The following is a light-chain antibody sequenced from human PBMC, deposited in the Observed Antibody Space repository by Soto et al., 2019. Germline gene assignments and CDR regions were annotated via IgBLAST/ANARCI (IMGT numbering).Light chain of an antibody. Sequence: EIVMSQSPATLSVSQGERATLSCRASQSVSSNLAWYQQKPGQAPRLLIYGASTRATGIPARFSGSGSGTEFTLTISSLQSEDFAVYYCQQYNNWPQTFGQGTKVAIK. J-gene: IGKJ1*01. CDR1: QSVSSN. CDR3: QQYNNWPQT. V-gene: IGKV3-15*01. CDR2: GAS.